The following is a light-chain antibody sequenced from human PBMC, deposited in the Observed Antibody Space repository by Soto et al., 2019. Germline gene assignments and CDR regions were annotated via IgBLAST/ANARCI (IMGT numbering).Light chain of an antibody. CDR3: QQYNSYSRT. CDR2: DAS. V-gene: IGKV1-5*01. CDR1: QSISSW. J-gene: IGKJ1*01. Sequence: DIPMTQSPSTLSASVGDKVTITCRASQSISSWLAWYQQKPGKAPKLLIFDASSLESGVPPRFSGSGSGTEFTLTLSSLQPDDFAIYYCQQYNSYSRTFGQGTKVEIK.